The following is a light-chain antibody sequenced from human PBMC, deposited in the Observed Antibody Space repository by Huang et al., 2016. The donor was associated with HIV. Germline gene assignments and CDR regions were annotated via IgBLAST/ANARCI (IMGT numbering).Light chain of an antibody. CDR1: QSIGTY. J-gene: IGKJ4*01. V-gene: IGKV3-11*01. Sequence: EIVLTQSPVTLSLSPGDRATLSCRASQSIGTYLAWYQQKSGQAPRLLIYDASNRGAGVTARFSASGSETDFTLTIASLDPDDFAIYHCQQRSKWPLTFGGGTKVEMK. CDR2: DAS. CDR3: QQRSKWPLT.